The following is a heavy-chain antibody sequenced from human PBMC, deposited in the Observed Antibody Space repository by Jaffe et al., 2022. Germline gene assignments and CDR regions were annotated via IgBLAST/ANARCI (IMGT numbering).Heavy chain of an antibody. Sequence: QVQLQESGPGLVKPSETLSLTCAVSGYSISSGYYWGWIRQPPGKGLEWIGSIYHSGSTYYNPSLKSRVTISVDTSKNQFSLKLSSVTAADTAVYYCARHGKDTAMVRNYYYYYYMDVWGKGTTVTVSS. V-gene: IGHV4-38-2*01. CDR3: ARHGKDTAMVRNYYYYYYMDV. D-gene: IGHD5-18*01. CDR1: GYSISSGYY. CDR2: IYHSGST. J-gene: IGHJ6*03.